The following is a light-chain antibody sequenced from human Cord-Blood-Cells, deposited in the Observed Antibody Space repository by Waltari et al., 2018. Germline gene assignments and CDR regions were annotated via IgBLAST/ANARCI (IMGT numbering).Light chain of an antibody. V-gene: IGLV2-14*01. CDR1: IRDVGGYNY. Sequence: QSALTQPAPVSGSPGQSTTIPCTGTIRDVGGYNYVSWYQQHPGKAPKLMIYDVSNRSSGVSNRFSGSKSGNTASLTISGLQDEDEADYYCSSYTSSSTVFGGGTKLTVL. J-gene: IGLJ2*01. CDR2: DVS. CDR3: SSYTSSSTV.